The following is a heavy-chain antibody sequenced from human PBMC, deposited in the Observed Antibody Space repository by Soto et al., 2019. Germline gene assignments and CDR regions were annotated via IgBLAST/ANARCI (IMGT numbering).Heavy chain of an antibody. D-gene: IGHD3-22*01. CDR1: GCPFTHYG. J-gene: IGHJ4*02. CDR2: ISPFNGNT. Sequence: ASVKVSCKSSGCPFTHYGITWIRQAPGQGLEWMGWISPFNGNTNFAQKFEDRVTMTTATSTNTVFLELRGLKSDDTAIYYCARDRLRGYDSSGFYSWGQGTMVTVSS. V-gene: IGHV1-18*01. CDR3: ARDRLRGYDSSGFYS.